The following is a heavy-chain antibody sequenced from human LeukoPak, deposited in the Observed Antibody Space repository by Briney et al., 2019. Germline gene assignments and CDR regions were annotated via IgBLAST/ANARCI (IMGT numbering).Heavy chain of an antibody. D-gene: IGHD3-22*01. J-gene: IGHJ4*02. CDR3: AKEKDSSGYYCHFDY. Sequence: HPGGSLRLSCAASGFTFSSYAMSWVRQAPGKGLEWVSAISGSGDSTYYADSVKGRFTISRDNSKNTLYLQMNSLRAEDTAVYYCAKEKDSSGYYCHFDYWGQGTLVTVSS. CDR1: GFTFSSYA. V-gene: IGHV3-23*01. CDR2: ISGSGDST.